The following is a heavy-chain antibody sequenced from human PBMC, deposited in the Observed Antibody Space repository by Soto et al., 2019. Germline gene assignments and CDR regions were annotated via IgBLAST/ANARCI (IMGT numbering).Heavy chain of an antibody. CDR1: GYTFTAYY. J-gene: IGHJ6*02. V-gene: IGHV1-2*02. Sequence: QVQLVQSGAEVKEPGDSVRVSCEASGYTFTAYYIHCVRQAPGQGLEWMGWINPKFGDTTYAQDFQGRVSMNRDMSISTVDMQLSRLTSDDTAIYYCARNMDYYYGRGSGNGHGVWGQGTTVTVFS. D-gene: IGHD3-10*02. CDR2: INPKFGDT. CDR3: ARNMDYYYGRGSGNGHGV.